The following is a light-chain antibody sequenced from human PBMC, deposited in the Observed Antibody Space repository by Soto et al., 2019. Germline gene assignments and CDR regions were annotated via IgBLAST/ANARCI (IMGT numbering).Light chain of an antibody. CDR2: WAS. V-gene: IGKV4-1*01. CDR3: QQYYNTPYT. CDR1: QSVLDSSNNKNY. Sequence: DIVMTQSPDSLAVSLGERATINCKASQSVLDSSNNKNYLAWYQQKPGQPPKLLIYWASTRESGVPDRFSGTGSGTDFTLTISSLQAGDEAVYHCQQYYNTPYTFGQGTKLEIK. J-gene: IGKJ2*01.